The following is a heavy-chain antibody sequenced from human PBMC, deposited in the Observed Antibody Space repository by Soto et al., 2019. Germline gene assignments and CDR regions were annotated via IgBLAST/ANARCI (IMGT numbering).Heavy chain of an antibody. D-gene: IGHD3-10*01. CDR2: IYYSGST. Sequence: SETLSLTCTVSGGSISSYYWSWIRQPPGKGLEWIGYIYYSGSTNYNPSLKSRVTISVDTSKNQFSLKLSSVTAADTAVYYCARSNPVGAAHYYFDYWGQGTLVTVSS. V-gene: IGHV4-59*01. J-gene: IGHJ4*02. CDR1: GGSISSYY. CDR3: ARSNPVGAAHYYFDY.